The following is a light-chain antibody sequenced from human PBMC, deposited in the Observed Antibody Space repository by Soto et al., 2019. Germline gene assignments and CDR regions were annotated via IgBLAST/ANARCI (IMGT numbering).Light chain of an antibody. V-gene: IGLV2-11*01. CDR3: CSYARTTHV. J-gene: IGLJ1*01. CDR2: DVT. CDR1: TSDIGGYKY. Sequence: QSALTQPPSVSGSPGQSVTISCTGTTSDIGGYKYVSWYQQLPGKAPKLMIFDVTKRPSGVPDRFSGSNSGNTASLTISGLQAEDEAISYCCSYARTTHVFGTGTELTVL.